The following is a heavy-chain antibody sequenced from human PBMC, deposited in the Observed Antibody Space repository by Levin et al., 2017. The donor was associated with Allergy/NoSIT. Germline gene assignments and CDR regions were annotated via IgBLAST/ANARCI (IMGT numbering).Heavy chain of an antibody. CDR2: ISYDGSDK. Sequence: GGSLRLSCAASGFTVSSYAMHWVRQAPGKGLEGVAVISYDGSDKFYADSVKGRFTISRDNSKNTLYLQMNSLRTEDTAVYYGARDFPYFDYWGQGTLVTVSS. J-gene: IGHJ4*02. V-gene: IGHV3-30-3*01. CDR1: GFTVSSYA. CDR3: ARDFPYFDY.